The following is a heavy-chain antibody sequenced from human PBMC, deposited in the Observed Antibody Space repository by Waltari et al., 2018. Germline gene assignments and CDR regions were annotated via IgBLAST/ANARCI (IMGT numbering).Heavy chain of an antibody. CDR3: ARGGDGYYTGGFFAN. CDR2: ILPLFDTA. D-gene: IGHD3-3*01. J-gene: IGHJ4*02. CDR1: GGTFNSFA. V-gene: IGHV1-69*01. Sequence: QVQLVQSGAEVKKPGSSVKVSCKASGGTFNSFAISWLRQAPGQGLEWMGGILPLFDTANYAQKVQGRVTITADESTSTAYMELSSLRSDDTAVYYCARGGDGYYTGGFFANWGQGTLVTVSS.